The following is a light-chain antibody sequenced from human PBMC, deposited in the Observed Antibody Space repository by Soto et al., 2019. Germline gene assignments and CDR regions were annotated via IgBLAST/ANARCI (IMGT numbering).Light chain of an antibody. V-gene: IGLV1-51*01. J-gene: IGLJ2*01. Sequence: QSVLTQPPSVSAAPGQKVTISCSEDNSNIANNYVSWYQQLPGTAPKLLIYDNDKRPSGIPDRFSGSKSGTSATLGITGLQTGDEADYYCGTWDSSLSAVVFGGGTKLTVL. CDR3: GTWDSSLSAVV. CDR1: NSNIANNY. CDR2: DND.